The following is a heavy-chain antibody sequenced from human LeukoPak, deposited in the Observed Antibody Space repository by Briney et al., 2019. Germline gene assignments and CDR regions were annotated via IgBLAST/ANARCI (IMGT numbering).Heavy chain of an antibody. CDR2: IYYSGST. D-gene: IGHD3-22*01. CDR3: AREVPGDYYDSSGYLPYAFDI. Sequence: SETLSLTCTVSGGSISSYYWSWIRQPPGKGLEWIGYIYYSGSTNYNPSLKSRVTIPVDTSKNQFSLKLSSVTAADTAVYYCAREVPGDYYDSSGYLPYAFDIWGQGTMVTVSS. V-gene: IGHV4-59*01. J-gene: IGHJ3*02. CDR1: GGSISSYY.